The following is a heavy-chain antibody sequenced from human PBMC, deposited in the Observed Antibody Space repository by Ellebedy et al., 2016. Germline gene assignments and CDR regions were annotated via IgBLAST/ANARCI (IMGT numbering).Heavy chain of an antibody. Sequence: GGSLRLSXAASGFTFSSYAMHWVRQAPGKGLEWVAVISYDGSNKYYADSVKGRFTISRDNSKNTLYLQMNSLRAEDTAVYYCARDLQSAYGIWGQGTMVTVSS. CDR3: ARDLQSAYGI. V-gene: IGHV3-30-3*01. CDR1: GFTFSSYA. J-gene: IGHJ3*02. CDR2: ISYDGSNK. D-gene: IGHD2-8*01.